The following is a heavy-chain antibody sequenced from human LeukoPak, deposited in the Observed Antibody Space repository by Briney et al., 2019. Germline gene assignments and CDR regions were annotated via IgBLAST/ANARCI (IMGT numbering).Heavy chain of an antibody. Sequence: GGSLRLSCAASGNYWMHWVRQAPGKGLVWVSHINSDGSWTSYADSVKGRFTISRDNAKNTLYLQMSSLRAEDTAVYYCARASFRVYNILTGYYTLIDYWGQGTLVTVSS. J-gene: IGHJ4*02. D-gene: IGHD3-9*01. V-gene: IGHV3-74*01. CDR2: INSDGSWT. CDR3: ARASFRVYNILTGYYTLIDY. CDR1: GNYW.